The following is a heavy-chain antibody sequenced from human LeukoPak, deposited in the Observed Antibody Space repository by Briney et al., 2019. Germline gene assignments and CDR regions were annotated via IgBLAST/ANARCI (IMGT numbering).Heavy chain of an antibody. D-gene: IGHD3-22*01. V-gene: IGHV3-7*01. J-gene: IGHJ4*02. CDR3: ARHSNKYDYDSSGHYRSFDY. CDR2: IKQDGSDK. CDR1: GFTFSFYW. Sequence: GGSVRLSRAASGFTFSFYWMSWVRQAPGKGLEWVANIKQDGSDKYYVDSVKGRFTISRDNSKNSLYLQMNSLRAEDTAVYFCARHSNKYDYDSSGHYRSFDYWGQGTLVSVSS.